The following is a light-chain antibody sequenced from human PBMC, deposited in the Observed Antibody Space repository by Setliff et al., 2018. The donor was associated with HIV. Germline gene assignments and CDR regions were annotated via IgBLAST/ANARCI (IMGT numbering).Light chain of an antibody. CDR1: RSDIGDYSY. CDR2: DVR. CDR3: SSYRRSVTPFV. J-gene: IGLJ1*01. Sequence: QSALTQPASVSGSPGQSITISCTGTRSDIGDYSYVSWYQHHPGKAPKLIIFDVRNRPAGVSNRFSASKSGTTASLTISGLQAEDEADYYCSSYRRSVTPFVFGTGTKVTVL. V-gene: IGLV2-14*03.